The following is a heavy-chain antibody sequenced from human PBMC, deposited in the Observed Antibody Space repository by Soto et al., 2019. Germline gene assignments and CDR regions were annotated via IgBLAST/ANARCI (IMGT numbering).Heavy chain of an antibody. J-gene: IGHJ3*02. V-gene: IGHV5-51*01. Sequence: GESLKISCKGSGYNFNRYWIGWVRQMPGKGLEWMGVIYPGDSDTRYSPSLQGQVTISADKSSSAAYLQWSSLQASDTATYYCARSLVNGTYEAFDIWGQWTMVSVSS. CDR3: ARSLVNGTYEAFDI. CDR2: IYPGDSDT. D-gene: IGHD6-13*01. CDR1: GYNFNRYW.